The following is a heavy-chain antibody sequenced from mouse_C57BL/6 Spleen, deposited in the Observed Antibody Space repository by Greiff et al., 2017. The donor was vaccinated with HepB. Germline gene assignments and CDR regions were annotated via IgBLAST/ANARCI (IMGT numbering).Heavy chain of an antibody. Sequence: QVQLQQSGAELVKPGASVKLSCKASGYTFTSYWMQWVKQRPGQGLEWIGEIDPSDSYTNYNQKFKGKATLTVDTSSSTAYMQLSSLTSEDSAVYYCARHGSPNFDYWGQGTTLTVSS. CDR2: IDPSDSYT. J-gene: IGHJ2*01. D-gene: IGHD1-1*01. V-gene: IGHV1-50*01. CDR3: ARHGSPNFDY. CDR1: GYTFTSYW.